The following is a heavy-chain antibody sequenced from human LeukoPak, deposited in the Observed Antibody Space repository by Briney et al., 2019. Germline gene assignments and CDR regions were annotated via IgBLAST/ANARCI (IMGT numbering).Heavy chain of an antibody. V-gene: IGHV4-4*07. CDR3: ATSAGGFGELSSWFDP. CDR1: GGSISSYY. CDR2: IYSSGST. Sequence: KPSETLSLTCTVSGGSISSYYWNWIRQPAGRGLEWIGRIYSSGSTNYNPSLKSRVTISVDTSKNQFFLKLSSVTAADTAVYYCATSAGGFGELSSWFDPWGQGTLVTVSS. D-gene: IGHD3-10*01. J-gene: IGHJ5*02.